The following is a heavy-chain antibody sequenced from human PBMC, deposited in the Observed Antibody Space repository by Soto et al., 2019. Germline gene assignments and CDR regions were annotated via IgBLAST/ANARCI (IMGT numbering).Heavy chain of an antibody. D-gene: IGHD3-22*01. Sequence: GETLKISFKGSGYSFTGYGIGWVREMPGKGLEWMGIIYPGDSDTRYSPSFQGQVTISADKSISTAYLQWSILKASDTAMYYCARLVPYYFDTSGSLGFDYWGQGTLVTVSS. CDR2: IYPGDSDT. CDR1: GYSFTGYG. V-gene: IGHV5-51*01. CDR3: ARLVPYYFDTSGSLGFDY. J-gene: IGHJ4*02.